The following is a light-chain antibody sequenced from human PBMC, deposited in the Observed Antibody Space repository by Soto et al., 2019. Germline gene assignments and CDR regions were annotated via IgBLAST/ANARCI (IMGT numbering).Light chain of an antibody. Sequence: QAVVTQEPSLTVSPGGTVTLTCASSTGAVTSGYYPNWFQQKPGQAPRTLIYDTSNKHSWTPARFSGSLLGDKAALTLSGAQPEDEADYYCLLYYAAAQVYVFGGGTKLTVL. V-gene: IGLV7-43*01. CDR2: DTS. CDR3: LLYYAAAQVYV. CDR1: TGAVTSGYY. J-gene: IGLJ2*01.